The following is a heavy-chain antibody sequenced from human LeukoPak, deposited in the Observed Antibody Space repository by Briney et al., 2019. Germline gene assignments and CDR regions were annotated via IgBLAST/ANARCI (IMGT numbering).Heavy chain of an antibody. V-gene: IGHV3-23*01. CDR2: ISGSGGST. J-gene: IGHJ4*02. CDR1: GFTFSSYS. D-gene: IGHD1-26*01. Sequence: LSGGSLRLSCAASGFTFSSYSMNWVRQAPGKGLEWVSAISGSGGSTYYADSVKGRFTISRDNSKNTLYLQMNSLRAEDTAVYYCAKDPPRSYGISYWGQGTLVTVSP. CDR3: AKDPPRSYGISY.